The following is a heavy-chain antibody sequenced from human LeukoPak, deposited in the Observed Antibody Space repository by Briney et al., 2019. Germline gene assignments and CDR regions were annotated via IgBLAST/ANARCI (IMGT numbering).Heavy chain of an antibody. CDR2: MNPNSGNT. J-gene: IGHJ4*02. CDR1: GYTFTSYD. D-gene: IGHD1-1*01. V-gene: IGHV1-8*01. CDR3: ARRGNWNDPYGIGY. Sequence: EASVKVSCKASGYTFTSYDINWVRRATGQGLEWMGWMNPNSGNTGYAQKFQGRVTMTRNTSISTAYMELSSLRSEDTAVYYCARRGNWNDPYGIGYWGQGTLVTVSS.